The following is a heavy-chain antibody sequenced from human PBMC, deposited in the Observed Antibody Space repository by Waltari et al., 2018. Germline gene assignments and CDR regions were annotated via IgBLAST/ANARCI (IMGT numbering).Heavy chain of an antibody. D-gene: IGHD3-16*01. CDR2: IKQDGSEK. CDR1: GFTFSSYW. J-gene: IGHJ4*02. Sequence: EVQLVESGGGLVQPGGSLRLSCAASGFTFSSYWMSWVRQAPGKGLEWVANIKQDGSEKYYVDSVKGRFTISRDNAKNSLYLQMNSLRAEDTAVYYCASSDDYVWGSYDYWGQGTLVTVSS. V-gene: IGHV3-7*01. CDR3: ASSDDYVWGSYDY.